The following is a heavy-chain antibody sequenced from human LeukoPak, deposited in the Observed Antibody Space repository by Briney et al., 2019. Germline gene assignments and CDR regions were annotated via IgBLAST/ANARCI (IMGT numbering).Heavy chain of an antibody. CDR1: GYTFTGYY. D-gene: IGHD2-15*01. CDR2: INPNSGGT. Sequence: ASVTVSCKASGYTFTGYYMHWVRQAPGQGLEWMGWINPNSGGTNYAQKFQGRVTMTRDTSISTAYMELSRLRSDDTAVYYCARDHYCSGGSCYWRFDYWGQETMVTVSS. J-gene: IGHJ4*02. V-gene: IGHV1-2*02. CDR3: ARDHYCSGGSCYWRFDY.